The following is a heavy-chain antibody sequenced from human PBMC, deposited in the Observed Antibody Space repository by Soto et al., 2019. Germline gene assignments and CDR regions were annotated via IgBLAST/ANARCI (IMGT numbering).Heavy chain of an antibody. Sequence: PGGSLRLSCAASGFSFSTFTMNWVRQAPGKGLEWVSYISSGSTTIYYADSVKGRFTISRDNGKNSLYLQMNSLRDEDTAVYYCARVRRNDASDYYGMDVWGQGTTVTVSS. J-gene: IGHJ6*02. CDR1: GFSFSTFT. CDR2: ISSGSTTI. V-gene: IGHV3-48*02. CDR3: ARVRRNDASDYYGMDV. D-gene: IGHD1-1*01.